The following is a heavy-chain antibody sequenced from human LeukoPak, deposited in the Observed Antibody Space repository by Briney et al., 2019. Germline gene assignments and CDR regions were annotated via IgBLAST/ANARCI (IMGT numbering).Heavy chain of an antibody. CDR3: TRVTPGGLCDY. CDR2: IHNSGST. J-gene: IGHJ4*02. CDR1: GGSISGYY. D-gene: IGHD2-15*01. Sequence: SETLSLTCTVSGGSISGYYWSWIRQPPGKGLEWIGYIHNSGSTNCNPSLKSRVTISIDTSKNQFSLKLTSVTAADTAVYYCTRVTPGGLCDYWGQGAQVTVSS. V-gene: IGHV4-4*08.